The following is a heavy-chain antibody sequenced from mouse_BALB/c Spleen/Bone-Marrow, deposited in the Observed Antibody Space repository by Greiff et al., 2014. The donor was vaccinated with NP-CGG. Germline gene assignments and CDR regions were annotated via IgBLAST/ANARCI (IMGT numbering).Heavy chain of an antibody. V-gene: IGHV14-3*02. CDR1: GFNIKDTY. J-gene: IGHJ3*01. D-gene: IGHD1-1*01. CDR3: ATYYYGSSWGFAY. CDR2: IDPANGNT. Sequence: SGAELVKPGASVKLSCTASGFNIKDTYMHWVKQRPEQGLEWIGRIDPANGNTKYDPKFQGKATITADTSSNTAYLQLSSLTSEDTAVYYCATYYYGSSWGFAYWGRGTLVTVSA.